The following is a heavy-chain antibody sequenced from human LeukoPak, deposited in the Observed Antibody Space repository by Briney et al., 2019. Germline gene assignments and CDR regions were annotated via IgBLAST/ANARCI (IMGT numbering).Heavy chain of an antibody. CDR1: GFTFSNAW. J-gene: IGHJ4*02. D-gene: IGHD4-11*01. Sequence: PGGSLRLSCAASGFTFSNAWMSWVRQAPGKGLEWVGRIKSKTDGGTTDYAAPVKGRFTISRDDSKNTLYLQMNSLRAEDTAVYYCARTYYSNYVHYFDYWGQGTLVTVSS. CDR2: IKSKTDGGTT. CDR3: ARTYYSNYVHYFDY. V-gene: IGHV3-15*01.